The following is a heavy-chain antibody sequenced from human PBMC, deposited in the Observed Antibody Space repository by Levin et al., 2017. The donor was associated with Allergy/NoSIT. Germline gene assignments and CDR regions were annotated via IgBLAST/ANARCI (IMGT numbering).Heavy chain of an antibody. V-gene: IGHV1-18*01. J-gene: IGHJ6*02. CDR2: ISAYNGNT. D-gene: IGHD6-13*01. CDR1: GYTFTNYG. CDR3: ARDSSSWFYYYYGMDV. Sequence: GGSLRLSCKASGYTFTNYGISWVRQAPGQGLEWMGWISAYNGNTNYAQKLQGRVTMTTDTSTSTAYMDLRSLRSDDTAVYYCARDSSSWFYYYYGMDVWGQGTTVTVSS.